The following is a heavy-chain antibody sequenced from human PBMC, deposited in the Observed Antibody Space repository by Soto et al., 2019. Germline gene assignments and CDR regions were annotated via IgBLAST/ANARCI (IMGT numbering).Heavy chain of an antibody. V-gene: IGHV3-30*18. CDR1: GFTFSSYG. CDR3: AKDTGSGGSPFDH. J-gene: IGHJ4*02. D-gene: IGHD6-19*01. Sequence: PGGSLRLSCAASGFTFSSYGMHWVRQAPGKGLEWVAFISYDGSNKYYADSVKGRFTISRDNSKNTVLLQMNSLRPEDTAVYYCAKDTGSGGSPFDHWGQGTQVTVSS. CDR2: ISYDGSNK.